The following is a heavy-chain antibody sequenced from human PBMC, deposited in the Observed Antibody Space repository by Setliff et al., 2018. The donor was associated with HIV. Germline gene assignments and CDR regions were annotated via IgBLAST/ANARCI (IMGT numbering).Heavy chain of an antibody. CDR3: ARGGDYYDSTGARAGFDF. D-gene: IGHD3-22*01. J-gene: IGHJ3*01. CDR1: GDSVTSRNW. Sequence: SETLSLTCAVSGDSVTSRNWWSWVRQAPGKGLDWIGEIYHNGITNYNPSLKSRLIMSLGKSKNEISLKLSSVTAADTAAYYCARGGDYYDSTGARAGFDFWGQGTMVTVSS. CDR2: IYHNGIT. V-gene: IGHV4-4*02.